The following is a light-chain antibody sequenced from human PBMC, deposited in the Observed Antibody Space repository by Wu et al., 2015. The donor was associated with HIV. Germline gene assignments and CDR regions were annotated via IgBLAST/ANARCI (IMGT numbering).Light chain of an antibody. CDR3: QHYYKSPIT. CDR2: AAV. V-gene: IGKV1-NL1*01. J-gene: IGKJ5*01. Sequence: DIQMTQSPSSVSASLGDRVTITCRASRDISGSLAWYQQKAGRPPKLLLYAAVRLENGVPSRFTGGGSGTNYTLTITSLQPEDFATYHCQHYYKSPITFGQGTRL. CDR1: RDISGS.